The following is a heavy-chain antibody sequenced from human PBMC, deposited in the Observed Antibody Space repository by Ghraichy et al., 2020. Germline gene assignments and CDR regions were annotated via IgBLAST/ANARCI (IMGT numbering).Heavy chain of an antibody. D-gene: IGHD3-10*01. CDR3: TRGRAGSAESLDA. Sequence: SETLSLTCTVSGGSITSYFWSWIRQPPGKGLEWIGYIYYSGDTKYNPSLKGRVTISVDTSKKQFSLNLRSVTAADTAVYYCTRGRAGSAESLDAWGQGTTVTVSS. V-gene: IGHV4-59*01. CDR1: GGSITSYF. CDR2: IYYSGDT. J-gene: IGHJ6*02.